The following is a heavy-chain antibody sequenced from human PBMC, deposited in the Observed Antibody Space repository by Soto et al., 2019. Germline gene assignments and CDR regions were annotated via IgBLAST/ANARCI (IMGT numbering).Heavy chain of an antibody. CDR1: GYTFTSYG. CDR2: ISAYTGNT. CDR3: ATDPNYFDS. Sequence: QVQRVQSGAEVKKPGASVKVSCKASGYTFTSYGISWVRQAPGQGLEWMGWISAYTGNTKYAQKLPGRHTMTTDTSTSTAYMELRSLRSDDTALYYCATDPNYFDSWGQGTLVTVSS. J-gene: IGHJ4*02. V-gene: IGHV1-18*01.